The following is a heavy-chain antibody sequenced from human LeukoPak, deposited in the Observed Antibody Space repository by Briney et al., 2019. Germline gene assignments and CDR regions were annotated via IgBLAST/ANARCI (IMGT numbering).Heavy chain of an antibody. Sequence: SETLSLTCTVSGGSISSNSYYWGWIRQPPGKGLEWIGSIYYSGSTYYNPPLKSRVTISVDTSKNQFSLKLSSVTAADTAVYYCARNYYYYGMDVWGQGTTVTVSS. CDR1: GGSISSNSYY. CDR3: ARNYYYYGMDV. CDR2: IYYSGST. J-gene: IGHJ6*02. V-gene: IGHV4-39*01.